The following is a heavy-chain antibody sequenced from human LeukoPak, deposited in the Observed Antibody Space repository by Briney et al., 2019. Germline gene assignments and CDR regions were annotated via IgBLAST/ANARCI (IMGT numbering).Heavy chain of an antibody. CDR3: ARWEGGYLVLGRYFDY. J-gene: IGHJ4*02. D-gene: IGHD3-22*01. CDR1: GGSISSSSYY. V-gene: IGHV4-39*07. CDR2: IYYSGST. Sequence: SETLSLTCTVSGGSISSSSYYWGWIRQPPGKGLEWIGSIYYSGSTYYNPSLKSRVTISVDTSKNQFSLKLSSVTAADTAVYYCARWEGGYLVLGRYFDYWGQGTLVTVSS.